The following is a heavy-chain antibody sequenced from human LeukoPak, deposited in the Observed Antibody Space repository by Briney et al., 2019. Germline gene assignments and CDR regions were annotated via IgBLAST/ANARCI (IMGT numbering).Heavy chain of an antibody. V-gene: IGHV3-74*01. CDR1: GNYW. J-gene: IGHJ4*02. Sequence: PGGSLRLSCAASGNYWMHWVRHAPGQGLVWVSHINSDGSWTSYADSVKGRFTISKDNAKNTVYLQMNNLRAEDTAVYYCVSFYETYWGRGTLVTVSS. D-gene: IGHD2-2*01. CDR3: VSFYETY. CDR2: INSDGSWT.